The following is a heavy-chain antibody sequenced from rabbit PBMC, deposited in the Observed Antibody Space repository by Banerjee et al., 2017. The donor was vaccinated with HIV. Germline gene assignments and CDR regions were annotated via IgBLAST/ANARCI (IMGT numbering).Heavy chain of an antibody. J-gene: IGHJ4*01. CDR1: EFTISGNYY. CDR3: ARDLTGVTGWNFNL. Sequence: QEQLEESGGDLVKPEGSLTLTCTASEFTISGNYYMCWVRQAPGKGLEWIACIAAGSSGSTYYASWAKGRFTISKTSSTTVTLQMTSLTAADTATYFCARDLTGVTGWNFNLWGPGTLVTVS. D-gene: IGHD7-1*01. CDR2: IAAGSSGST. V-gene: IGHV1S45*01.